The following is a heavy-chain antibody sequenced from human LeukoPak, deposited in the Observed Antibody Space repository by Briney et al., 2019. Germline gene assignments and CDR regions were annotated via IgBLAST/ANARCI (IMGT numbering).Heavy chain of an antibody. Sequence: GGTLCLSCAASGFTLTSYGMDWVRQAPGKGLEWVAVIWNDGSNGYYDDYVKGRFTISTDNSKNTLYLQMNSMRGADTAVYYCAREGGEDGENYFGDWGQGTLVTVSS. CDR2: IWNDGSNG. J-gene: IGHJ4*02. CDR1: GFTLTSYG. CDR3: AREGGEDGENYFGD. V-gene: IGHV3-33*01. D-gene: IGHD2-21*01.